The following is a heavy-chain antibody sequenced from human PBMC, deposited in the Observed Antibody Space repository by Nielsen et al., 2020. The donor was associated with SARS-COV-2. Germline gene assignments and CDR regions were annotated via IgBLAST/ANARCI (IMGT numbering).Heavy chain of an antibody. D-gene: IGHD3-10*01. CDR3: ARGGVLWFAELPDY. J-gene: IGHJ4*02. CDR2: INWSGDNT. CDR1: GFSISGYS. Sequence: GESLKISCAASGFSISGYSMNWIRQAPGKGLEWVSGINWSGDNTGYADSMKGRFTISRDNAKNSLFLQMNSLRAEDTAFYYCARGGVLWFAELPDYWGQGTLVTVSS. V-gene: IGHV3-20*04.